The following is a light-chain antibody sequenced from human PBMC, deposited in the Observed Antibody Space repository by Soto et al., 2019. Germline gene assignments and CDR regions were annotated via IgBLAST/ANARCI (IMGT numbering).Light chain of an antibody. CDR3: SSLTSSNTWV. Sequence: QPVLTQPASVSGSPGQSITISCTGTNSDVGGYDYVSWYQHYPGKAPKLLIYQVNNRPSGVSSRFSGSKSGNTASLTFSGLQAEDEADYYCSSLTSSNTWVFGGGTKLTV. J-gene: IGLJ3*02. V-gene: IGLV2-14*01. CDR2: QVN. CDR1: NSDVGGYDY.